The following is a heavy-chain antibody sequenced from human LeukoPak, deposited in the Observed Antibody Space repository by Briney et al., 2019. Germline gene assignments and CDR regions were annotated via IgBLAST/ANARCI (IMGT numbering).Heavy chain of an antibody. CDR3: AREGVVVPAATLLGSWFDP. Sequence: GGSLTLSCAASGFTFSSYAMHWVRQAPGKGLEYVSAISSNGGSTYYANSVKGRFTISRDNSKNTLYLQMGSLRAEDMAVYYCAREGVVVPAATLLGSWFDPWGQGTLVTVSS. V-gene: IGHV3-64*01. J-gene: IGHJ5*02. CDR2: ISSNGGST. CDR1: GFTFSSYA. D-gene: IGHD2-2*01.